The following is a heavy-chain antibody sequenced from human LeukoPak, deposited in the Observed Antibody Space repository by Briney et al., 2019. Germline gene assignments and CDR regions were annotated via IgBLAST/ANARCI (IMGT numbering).Heavy chain of an antibody. CDR3: AKDPGYSYGYVDY. CDR2: ISYDGSNK. Sequence: SGGSLRLSCAASGFTFSSYGMHWVRQAPGKGLEWVAVISYDGSNKYYADSVKGRFTISRDNSKNTLYLQMNSLRAEDAAVYYCAKDPGYSYGYVDYWGQGTLVTVSS. J-gene: IGHJ4*02. V-gene: IGHV3-30*18. CDR1: GFTFSSYG. D-gene: IGHD5-18*01.